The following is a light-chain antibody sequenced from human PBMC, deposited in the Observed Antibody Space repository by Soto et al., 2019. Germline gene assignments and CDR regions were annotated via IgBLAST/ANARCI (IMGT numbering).Light chain of an antibody. J-gene: IGKJ1*01. CDR3: QQYHSHWT. CDR2: DAS. V-gene: IGKV1-5*01. Sequence: DFPLTKSPSTLSASVGDRVTITYRASQNIRSRLAWFQQKPGKAPKLLIYDASSLESGVPQRFSGSGSGTEFTLTISSLQTDDFSTYYCQQYHSHWTFGQGTKVDIK. CDR1: QNIRSR.